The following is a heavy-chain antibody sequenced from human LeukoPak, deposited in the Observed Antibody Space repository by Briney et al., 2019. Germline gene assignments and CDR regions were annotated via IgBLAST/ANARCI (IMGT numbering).Heavy chain of an antibody. CDR2: ISGSGDDT. J-gene: IGHJ4*02. D-gene: IGHD5-18*01. CDR3: AKDPLNTLMVSPTFDY. CDR1: GFTFSSYA. Sequence: PGGSLRLSCAASGFTFSSYAMSWVRQAPGRGLEWVSGISGSGDDTYYAASVKGRFTVSRDTSKNTLYLQMNSLRAEDTAVYYCAKDPLNTLMVSPTFDYWGQGTLVTVSS. V-gene: IGHV3-23*01.